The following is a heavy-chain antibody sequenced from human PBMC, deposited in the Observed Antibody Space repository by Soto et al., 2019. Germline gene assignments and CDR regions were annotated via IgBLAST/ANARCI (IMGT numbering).Heavy chain of an antibody. CDR2: ISSSDKYI. D-gene: IGHD2-21*02. CDR3: ARVFCRGDCYSPLDY. CDR1: GFTFSNFG. V-gene: IGHV3-21*01. Sequence: GGSLRLSGVASGFTFSNFGLNWVRQAPGQGLEWVSSISSSDKYIYYADSVKGRFTISRDNAKNSLSLQMNSLRADDTAVYYCARVFCRGDCYSPLDYWGQGTLVTVSS. J-gene: IGHJ4*02.